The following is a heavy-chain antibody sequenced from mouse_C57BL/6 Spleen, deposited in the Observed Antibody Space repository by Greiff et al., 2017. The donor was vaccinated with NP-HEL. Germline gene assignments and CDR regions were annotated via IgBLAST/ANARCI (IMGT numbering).Heavy chain of an antibody. D-gene: IGHD2-4*01. CDR3: ARESIYYDYRGDAMDY. V-gene: IGHV1-53*01. J-gene: IGHJ4*01. Sequence: QVQLQQPGTELVKPGASVKLSCKASGYTFTSYWMHWVKQRPGQGLEWIGNINPSNGGTNYNEKFKSKATLTVDKSSSTAYMQLSSLTSEDSAVYYCARESIYYDYRGDAMDYWGQGTSVTVSS. CDR1: GYTFTSYW. CDR2: INPSNGGT.